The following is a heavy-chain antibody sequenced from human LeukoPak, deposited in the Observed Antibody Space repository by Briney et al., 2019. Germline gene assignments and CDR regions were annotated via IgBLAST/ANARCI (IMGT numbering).Heavy chain of an antibody. V-gene: IGHV3-43*02. CDR2: ISADGGST. J-gene: IGHJ5*02. Sequence: PGGSLRLSCVASGLNFDDSAMHWVRQAPGKGLEWVSLISADGGSTFSADSVKGRFTISRDNAKNSLYLQMNSLRAEDTAVYYCARAVGASNGWFDPWGQGTLVTVSS. D-gene: IGHD1-26*01. CDR1: GLNFDDSA. CDR3: ARAVGASNGWFDP.